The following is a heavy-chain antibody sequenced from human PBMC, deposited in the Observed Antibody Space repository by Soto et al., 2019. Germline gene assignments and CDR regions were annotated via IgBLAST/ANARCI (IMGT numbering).Heavy chain of an antibody. V-gene: IGHV3-30-3*01. CDR3: ARDAGNTGGFPLFDF. CDR1: GFAFTSHA. Sequence: XGSLRLSCAASGFAFTSHALHWVRQAPGKGLDWVALISNDGGKKQYAESVEGRFTVSRDSSRNTLYLQLNSLRPDDTAVYFCARDAGNTGGFPLFDFSGQGKLVTVSS. J-gene: IGHJ4*02. CDR2: ISNDGGKK. D-gene: IGHD7-27*01.